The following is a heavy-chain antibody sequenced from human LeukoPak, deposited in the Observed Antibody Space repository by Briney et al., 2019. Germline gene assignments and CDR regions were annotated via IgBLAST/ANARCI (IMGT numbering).Heavy chain of an antibody. CDR2: IIPIFGTA. CDR3: AATTDSSSWYEVLWYFDY. Sequence: SVKVSCKASGGTFSSYAISWVRQAPGQGLEWMGKIIPIFGTANYAQKFQGRVTITTDESTSTAYMELSSLRSEDTAVYYCAATTDSSSWYEVLWYFDYWGQGTLVTVSS. CDR1: GGTFSSYA. D-gene: IGHD6-13*01. J-gene: IGHJ4*02. V-gene: IGHV1-69*05.